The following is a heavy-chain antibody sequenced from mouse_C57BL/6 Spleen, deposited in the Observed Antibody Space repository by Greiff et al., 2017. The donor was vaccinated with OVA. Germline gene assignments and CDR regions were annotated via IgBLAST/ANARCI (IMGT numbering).Heavy chain of an antibody. V-gene: IGHV10-3*01. D-gene: IGHD1-1*01. Sequence: GGELVQPKGSLKLSCAASGFTFNTYAMHRVRQAPGKGLEWVARIRSKSSNYATYYADSVKDRFTISRDDSQSMLYLQMNNLETEDTAMYYCVRGEDYGSPFAYWGQGTLVTVSA. CDR3: VRGEDYGSPFAY. J-gene: IGHJ3*01. CDR1: GFTFNTYA. CDR2: IRSKSSNYAT.